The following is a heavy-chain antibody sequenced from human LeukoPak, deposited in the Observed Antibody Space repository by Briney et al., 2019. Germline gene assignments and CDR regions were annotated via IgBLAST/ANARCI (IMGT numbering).Heavy chain of an antibody. J-gene: IGHJ4*02. Sequence: GSLRLSCAASGFTFSSYAMSWVRQPPGKGLEWIGEINHSGSTNYNPSLKSRVTISVDTSKNQFSLKLSSVTAADTAVYYCARGGIVVVVAANDYWGQGTLVTVSS. CDR3: ARGGIVVVVAANDY. CDR2: INHSGST. CDR1: GFTFSSYA. D-gene: IGHD2-15*01. V-gene: IGHV4-34*01.